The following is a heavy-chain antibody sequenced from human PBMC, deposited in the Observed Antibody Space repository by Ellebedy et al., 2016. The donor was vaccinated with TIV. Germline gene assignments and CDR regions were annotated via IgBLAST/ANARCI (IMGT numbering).Heavy chain of an antibody. CDR2: IFHSGIS. Sequence: MPSETLSLTCAVSGGAISGVNWSTWVRQPPGEGQEWIGEIFHSGISNYNPSLKSRVTISVDKSKNQFSLNLSSVTAADTAVYYCARLGPGSTTITTGSAFDIWGQGTMVTVSS. CDR3: ARLGPGSTTITTGSAFDI. CDR1: GGAISGVNW. J-gene: IGHJ3*02. D-gene: IGHD5-12*01. V-gene: IGHV4-4*02.